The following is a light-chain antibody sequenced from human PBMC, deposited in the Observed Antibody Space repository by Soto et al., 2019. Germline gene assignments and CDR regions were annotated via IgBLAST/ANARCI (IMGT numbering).Light chain of an antibody. V-gene: IGKV3-15*01. CDR3: QQYNNWPSS. Sequence: EKVIRQSPAALSVSPGERATLSCRTSQSVSSFYLAWYQQNPGQAPRLLIYDASTRATGIPARFSGSGSGTEFTLTISSLQSEDFAVYYCQQYNNWPSSFCQGTKVDIK. CDR2: DAS. J-gene: IGKJ1*01. CDR1: QSVSSFY.